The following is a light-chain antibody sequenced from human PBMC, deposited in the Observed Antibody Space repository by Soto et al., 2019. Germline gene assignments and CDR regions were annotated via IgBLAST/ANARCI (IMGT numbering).Light chain of an antibody. CDR1: QSVSSSD. CDR3: QQYGSSRT. V-gene: IGKV3-20*01. J-gene: IGKJ1*01. CDR2: GAS. Sequence: ETVLTQSPGTLSLSPGERATLSCRASQSVSSSDLAWYQQKPGQAPRLLIYGASSRATGIPDRFSGSGSGTDFTLTISRLEPEDFAVYYCQQYGSSRTFGQGTKVDIK.